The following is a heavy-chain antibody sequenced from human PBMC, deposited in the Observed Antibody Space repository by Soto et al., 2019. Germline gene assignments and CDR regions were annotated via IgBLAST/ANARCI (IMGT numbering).Heavy chain of an antibody. V-gene: IGHV1-46*03. CDR1: GYPFTNYY. D-gene: IGHD2-2*01. Sequence: QVQLVQSGAEVKKPGASVTVSCRAAGYPFTNYYIHWVRQAPGQGLEYMGVINPGGGSTNYPKKCQGRVPMARDTSTSTVYKELSSLRPEDAAVYYCVRAEGESRFTGCSYFFDYWGQGTLVTVSS. CDR3: VRAEGESRFTGCSYFFDY. CDR2: INPGGGST. J-gene: IGHJ4*02.